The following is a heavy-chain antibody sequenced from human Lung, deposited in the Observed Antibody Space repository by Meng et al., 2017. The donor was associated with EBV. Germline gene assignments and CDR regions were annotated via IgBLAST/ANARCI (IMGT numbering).Heavy chain of an antibody. CDR2: INEDGATT. D-gene: IGHD1-14*01. J-gene: IGHJ4*02. CDR3: SRDLAGSNDY. CDR1: VFTFSSYL. V-gene: IGHV3-74*03. Sequence: DSGRRIFQSRVLLILSGSVSVFTFSSYLIHWVRNAPGEGMVWVPRINEDGATTTYADSVKGRFTISRDNDKNTLYLQMNSLRAEDTAVYYCSRDLAGSNDYWGQGTLVTVSS.